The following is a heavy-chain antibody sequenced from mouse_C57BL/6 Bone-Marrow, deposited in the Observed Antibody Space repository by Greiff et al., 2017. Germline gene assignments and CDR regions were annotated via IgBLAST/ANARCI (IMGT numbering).Heavy chain of an antibody. V-gene: IGHV3-1*01. CDR3: ARDQKAGYSSWFAY. CDR2: ISYSGST. D-gene: IGHD2-3*01. Sequence: EVKLMESGPGMVKPSQSLSLTCTVTGYSITSGYDWHWIRHFPGNKLEWMGYISYSGSTNYNPSLKSRISITHDTSKNHFFLKLNSVTTEDTATYYCARDQKAGYSSWFAYWGQGTLVTVSA. J-gene: IGHJ3*01. CDR1: GYSITSGYD.